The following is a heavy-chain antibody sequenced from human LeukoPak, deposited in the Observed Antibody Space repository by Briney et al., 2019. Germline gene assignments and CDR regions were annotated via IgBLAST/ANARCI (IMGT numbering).Heavy chain of an antibody. Sequence: PSETLSLTCTVSGDSISSSSSYWGWIRQPPGEGLEWIGSIYYSGSTYYNTSLKSRVTISVDTSKNQFSLKLSSVTAADTAVYYCARDGQTTVTAGGIDYWGQGTLVTVSS. CDR2: IYYSGST. J-gene: IGHJ4*02. CDR1: GDSISSSSSY. D-gene: IGHD4-17*01. V-gene: IGHV4-39*07. CDR3: ARDGQTTVTAGGIDY.